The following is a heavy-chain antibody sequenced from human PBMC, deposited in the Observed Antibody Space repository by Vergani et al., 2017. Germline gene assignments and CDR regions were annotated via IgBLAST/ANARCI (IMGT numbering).Heavy chain of an antibody. J-gene: IGHJ4*02. D-gene: IGHD6-6*01. V-gene: IGHV4-4*02. CDR2: IYHSGSP. CDR1: GGSISSSNW. Sequence: QVQLQESGPGLVKPSGTLSLTCAVSGGSISSSNWWSWVRQHPGKGLEWIGEIYHSGSPNYNPSLKSRVTISVDKSKNQFSLKLSSVTAADTAVYYCARGVRQLGRPRYFDYWGQGTLVTVSS. CDR3: ARGVRQLGRPRYFDY.